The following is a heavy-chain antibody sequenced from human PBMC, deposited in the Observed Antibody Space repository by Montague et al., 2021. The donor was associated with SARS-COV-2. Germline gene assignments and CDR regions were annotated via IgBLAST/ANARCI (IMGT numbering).Heavy chain of an antibody. D-gene: IGHD5-24*01. CDR1: GFTFSSYE. V-gene: IGHV3-48*03. CDR3: ARDHSTIWGPSYGMVV. J-gene: IGHJ6*02. Sequence: SLRLSCAASGFTFSSYEMNWVRQAPGKGLEWVSYISSSGSTIYYADSVKGRFTISRDNAKNSLYLQMNSLRAEDTAVYYYARDHSTIWGPSYGMVVWGQGTTVTVSS. CDR2: ISSSGSTI.